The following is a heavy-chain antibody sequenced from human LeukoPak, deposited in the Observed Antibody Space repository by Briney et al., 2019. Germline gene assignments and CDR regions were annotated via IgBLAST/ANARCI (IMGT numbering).Heavy chain of an antibody. J-gene: IGHJ4*02. CDR1: GYTFTGYY. D-gene: IGHD3-3*01. Sequence: ASVKVSCKASGYTFTGYYMHWVRQAPGQGLEWMGWINPNSSGTNYAQKFQGRVTMTRDTSISTAYMELSRLRSDDTAVYYCARSYYDFWSGGRGFDYWGQGTLVTVSS. V-gene: IGHV1-2*02. CDR3: ARSYYDFWSGGRGFDY. CDR2: INPNSSGT.